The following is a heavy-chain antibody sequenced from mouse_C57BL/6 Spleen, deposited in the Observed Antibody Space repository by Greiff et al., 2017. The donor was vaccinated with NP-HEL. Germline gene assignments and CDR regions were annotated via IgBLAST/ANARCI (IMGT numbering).Heavy chain of an antibody. D-gene: IGHD4-1*01. V-gene: IGHV5-4*01. CDR2: ISDGGRYT. Sequence: DVKLQESGGGLVKPGGSLKLSCAASGFTFSSYAMSWVRQTPEKRLEWVATISDGGRYTYYPDNVKGRFTISRDNAKNNLYLQMSHLKSEDTAMYYCAREELGYAMDYWGQGTSVTVSS. CDR1: GFTFSSYA. J-gene: IGHJ4*01. CDR3: AREELGYAMDY.